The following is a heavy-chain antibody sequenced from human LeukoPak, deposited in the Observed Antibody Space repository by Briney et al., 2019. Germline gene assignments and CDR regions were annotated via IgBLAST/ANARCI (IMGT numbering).Heavy chain of an antibody. Sequence: GGSLRLSCAASGFTFSNHDMHWGRQAPGNGLEWVAVISYDGSNKNYADSVKGRFTISRDNSKNTLYLQLNSLRTEDTAIYYCARKAFASGNYHWFDPWGQGTLVTVSS. CDR3: ARKAFASGNYHWFDP. V-gene: IGHV3-30*03. CDR1: GFTFSNHD. CDR2: ISYDGSNK. J-gene: IGHJ5*02. D-gene: IGHD3-10*01.